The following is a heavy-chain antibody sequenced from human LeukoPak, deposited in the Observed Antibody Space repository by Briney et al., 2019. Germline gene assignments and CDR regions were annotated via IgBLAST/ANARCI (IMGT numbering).Heavy chain of an antibody. J-gene: IGHJ4*02. Sequence: SETLCLTCTVSGYSIRNRFYWGWSRQPPGNGLEFLGTMHQIGTTHSNPSVESRLTMSVDTSNNHFSLKLTSVTAADTAVYFCARGNSPGGFFEYGGQGSLVTVSS. CDR3: ARGNSPGGFFEY. CDR1: GYSIRNRFY. V-gene: IGHV4-38-2*02. D-gene: IGHD3-16*01. CDR2: MHQIGTT.